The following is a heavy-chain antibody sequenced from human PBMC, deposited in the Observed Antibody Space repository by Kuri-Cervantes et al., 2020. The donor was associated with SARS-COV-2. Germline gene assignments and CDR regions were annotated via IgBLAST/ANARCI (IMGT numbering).Heavy chain of an antibody. CDR3: ARQFYYVFWSGNYFDY. CDR2: IYYSGCT. J-gene: IGHJ4*02. D-gene: IGHD3-3*01. Sequence: SETLSLTCTVSGGTISSSSYYWGWIRQPPGKVLEWIGSIYYSGCTYYNPSLKSRVTISVDTSKNQFSLKLSSVTAADTAVYYCARQFYYVFWSGNYFDYWGQGTLVTVSS. V-gene: IGHV4-39*01. CDR1: GGTISSSSYY.